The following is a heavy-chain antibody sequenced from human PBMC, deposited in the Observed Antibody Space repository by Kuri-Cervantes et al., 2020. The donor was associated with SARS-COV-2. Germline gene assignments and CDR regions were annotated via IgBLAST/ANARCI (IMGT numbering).Heavy chain of an antibody. Sequence: GGSLRLSCAASGFTFSSYAMHWVRQAPGKGLEWVAVISYDGSNKYYADSVKGRFTISRDNSKNTLYLQMNSLRAEDTAVYYCARDGGGYMDVRGKGTTVTVSS. V-gene: IGHV3-30*04. CDR1: GFTFSSYA. J-gene: IGHJ6*03. D-gene: IGHD3-16*01. CDR3: ARDGGGYMDV. CDR2: ISYDGSNK.